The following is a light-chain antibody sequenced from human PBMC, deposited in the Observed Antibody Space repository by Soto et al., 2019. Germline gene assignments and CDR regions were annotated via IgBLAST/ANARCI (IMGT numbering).Light chain of an antibody. V-gene: IGLV2-8*01. CDR1: SSDVGGYDY. CDR2: DVS. J-gene: IGLJ1*01. Sequence: QSALTQPPSSSGSPGQSVAISCTGTSSDVGGYDYVSWYQQHPGKAPKLMIYDVSKRPSGVPDRFSGSKSGNTASLTVSGLQAEDEVDYYCSSYTGTYIVFGTGTKVTVL. CDR3: SSYTGTYIV.